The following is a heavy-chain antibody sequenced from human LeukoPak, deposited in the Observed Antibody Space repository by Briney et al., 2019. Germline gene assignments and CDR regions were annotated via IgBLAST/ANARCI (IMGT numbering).Heavy chain of an antibody. D-gene: IGHD6-13*01. CDR2: ISAYNGNT. Sequence: VASAKVSCKASGYTFTSYGISWVRQAPGQGLEWMGWISAYNGNTNYAQKLQGRVTMTTDTSTSTAYMELRSLRSDDTAVYYCARDAVSSSSWYRSFDYWGQGTLVTVSS. CDR1: GYTFTSYG. V-gene: IGHV1-18*01. CDR3: ARDAVSSSSWYRSFDY. J-gene: IGHJ4*02.